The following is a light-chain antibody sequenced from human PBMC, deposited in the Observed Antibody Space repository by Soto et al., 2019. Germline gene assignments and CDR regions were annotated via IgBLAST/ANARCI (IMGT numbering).Light chain of an antibody. CDR1: SSDVGGYNY. V-gene: IGLV2-14*01. Sequence: SALTQPASVSGSPGQSITISCTGTSSDVGGYNYVSWYQQHQGKAPKLMIYEVSNRPSGVSNRFSGSKSGNTASLTISGLQAEDEADYYCSSYTTSGTPDVFGTGTKGTGL. CDR2: EVS. CDR3: SSYTTSGTPDV. J-gene: IGLJ1*01.